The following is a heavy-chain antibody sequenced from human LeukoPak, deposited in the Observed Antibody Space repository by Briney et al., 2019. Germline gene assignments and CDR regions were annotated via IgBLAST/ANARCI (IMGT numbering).Heavy chain of an antibody. CDR1: GIRFSDYY. CDR3: VRARGLGPAGWFDP. CDR2: ISNSGSSM. Sequence: PGGSLRLSCGAPGIRFSDYYMSWIRQAPGKGPEWLSYISNSGSSMYYADSVKGRFTVSRDNAKNSLYLQMNSLRAEDTAVYYCVRARGLGPAGWFDPWGQGTLVTVSS. D-gene: IGHD3-10*01. V-gene: IGHV3-11*01. J-gene: IGHJ5*02.